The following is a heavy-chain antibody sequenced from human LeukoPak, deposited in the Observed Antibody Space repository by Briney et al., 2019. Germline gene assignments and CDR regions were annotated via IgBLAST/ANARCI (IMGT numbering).Heavy chain of an antibody. Sequence: PGGSLRLSCAASGFTFSSYGMHWVRQAPGKGLEWVAVISYDGSNKYYADSVKGRFTISRDNSKNTLYLQMNSLRAEDTAVYYCAKCLSDILTGSFWYYYYGMDVWGQGITVTVSS. CDR1: GFTFSSYG. J-gene: IGHJ6*02. CDR3: AKCLSDILTGSFWYYYYGMDV. CDR2: ISYDGSNK. V-gene: IGHV3-30*18. D-gene: IGHD3-9*01.